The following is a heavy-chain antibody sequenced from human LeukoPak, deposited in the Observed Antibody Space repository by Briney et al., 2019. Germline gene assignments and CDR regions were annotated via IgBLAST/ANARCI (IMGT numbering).Heavy chain of an antibody. J-gene: IGHJ4*02. D-gene: IGHD1-26*01. Sequence: SETLSLTCTVSGGSISSYYWSWIRQPPGKGLEWIGYIYYSGSTNYNPSLKSRVTISVDTSKNQFSLKLSSVTAADTAVYYCARQGVGATRERYFDYWGQGTLVTVSS. CDR2: IYYSGST. V-gene: IGHV4-59*01. CDR1: GGSISSYY. CDR3: ARQGVGATRERYFDY.